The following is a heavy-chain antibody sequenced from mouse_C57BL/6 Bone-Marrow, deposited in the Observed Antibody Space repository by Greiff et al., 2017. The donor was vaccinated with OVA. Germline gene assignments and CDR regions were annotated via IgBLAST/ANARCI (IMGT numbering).Heavy chain of an antibody. D-gene: IGHD2-5*01. CDR1: GYTFTDYY. CDR3: ASYDSNYWFAY. CDR2: INPNTGGT. V-gene: IGHV1-26*01. J-gene: IGHJ3*01. Sequence: EVQLQQPGPELVKPGASVKISCKASGYTFTDYYMNWVKQSHGKSLEWIGDINPNTGGTSYNQKFKGKATLTVDKSSSTAYMELRSLTSEDSAVYYCASYDSNYWFAYWGQGTLVTVSA.